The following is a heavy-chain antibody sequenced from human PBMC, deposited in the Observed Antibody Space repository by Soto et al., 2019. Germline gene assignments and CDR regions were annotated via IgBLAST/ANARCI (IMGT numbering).Heavy chain of an antibody. D-gene: IGHD6-13*01. CDR2: ISYTEST. V-gene: IGHV4-59*01. J-gene: IGHJ3*01. CDR3: AREGYSSSWYLAGAFDL. Sequence: SETLSLTCTVSGGSISVYYWTWIRQPPGKELEWIGYISYTESTNYNPSLKSRVTISVDTSKNQFSLKLSSVTAADTAVYYCAREGYSSSWYLAGAFDLWGHGTMVTVSS. CDR1: GGSISVYY.